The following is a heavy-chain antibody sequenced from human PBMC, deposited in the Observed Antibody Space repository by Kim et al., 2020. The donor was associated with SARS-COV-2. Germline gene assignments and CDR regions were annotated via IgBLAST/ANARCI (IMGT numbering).Heavy chain of an antibody. D-gene: IGHD2-15*01. J-gene: IGHJ4*02. V-gene: IGHV1-69*01. Sequence: KFQGRVTITADESTSTAYMELSSLRSEDTAVYYCARVGYCSGGSCGNFDYWGQGTLVTVSS. CDR3: ARVGYCSGGSCGNFDY.